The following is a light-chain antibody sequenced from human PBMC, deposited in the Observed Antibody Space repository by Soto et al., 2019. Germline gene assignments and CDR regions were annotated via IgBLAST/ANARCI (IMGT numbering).Light chain of an antibody. J-gene: IGKJ2*01. V-gene: IGKV1-39*01. CDR3: EQSHGIPYT. CDR2: AAS. CDR1: QTISSY. Sequence: DIPMTQCPSSLSASVGDRVTITCRASQTISSYLHWYQQIPGKAPKLLIYAASRLQSGVPSRFSGSGSGTEFTLTISSLQPEYFATDYCEQSHGIPYTFGQGTKLEIK.